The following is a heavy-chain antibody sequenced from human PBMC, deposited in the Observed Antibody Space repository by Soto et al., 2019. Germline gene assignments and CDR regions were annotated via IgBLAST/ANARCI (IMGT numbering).Heavy chain of an antibody. Sequence: QITLKESGPTLVKPTQTLTLTCTFSGFSLSTSGVGVGWIRQPPGKAPEWLAVIYWDDAKEYSPSLKRRLTNTEDPSKKQGVLRRANLDPVDTATYFCAHKGGGDRILDYWGQGTLVTVSS. CDR2: IYWDDAK. V-gene: IGHV2-5*02. CDR3: AHKGGGDRILDY. CDR1: GFSLSTSGVG. D-gene: IGHD3-16*01. J-gene: IGHJ4*02.